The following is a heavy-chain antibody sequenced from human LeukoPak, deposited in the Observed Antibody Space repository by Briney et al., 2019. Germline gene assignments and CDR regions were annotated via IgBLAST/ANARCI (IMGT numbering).Heavy chain of an antibody. D-gene: IGHD1-7*01. CDR3: AREEDWNYVGYYYYYMDV. J-gene: IGHJ6*03. V-gene: IGHV4-4*07. CDR1: GGSISSYY. CDR2: IYTIGST. Sequence: PSETLSLTCAVSGGSISSYYWSWIRQPAGKGLEWIGRIYTIGSTNYNPSLKSRVTMSVDTSKNQFSLRLSSVTAADTAVYYCAREEDWNYVGYYYYYMDVWGKGTTVTVSS.